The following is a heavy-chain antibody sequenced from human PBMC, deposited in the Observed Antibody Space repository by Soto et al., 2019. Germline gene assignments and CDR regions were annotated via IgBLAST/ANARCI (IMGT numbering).Heavy chain of an antibody. Sequence: QVQLVQSGAEVKKPGSSVKVSCKASGGTFSSYAISWVRQAPGQGLEWMGGIIPIFGTANYAQKFQGRVTITADESTSTAYMELSSLRSEETAVYYCARGGEDTVTSVLPYYYYYGMDVWGQGTTVTVSS. D-gene: IGHD4-17*01. CDR2: IIPIFGTA. J-gene: IGHJ6*02. CDR3: ARGGEDTVTSVLPYYYYYGMDV. CDR1: GGTFSSYA. V-gene: IGHV1-69*01.